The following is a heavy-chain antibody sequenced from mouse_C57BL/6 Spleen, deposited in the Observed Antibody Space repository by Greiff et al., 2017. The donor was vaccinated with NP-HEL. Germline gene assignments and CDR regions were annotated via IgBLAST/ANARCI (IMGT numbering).Heavy chain of an antibody. V-gene: IGHV5-4*01. Sequence: EVQRVESGGGLVKPGGSLKLSCAASGFTFSSYAMSWVRQTPEKRLEWVATISDGGSYTYYPDNVKGRFTISRDNAKNNLYLQMSHLKSEDTAMYYCARVRDSSGYYFDYWGQGTTLTVSS. CDR2: ISDGGSYT. D-gene: IGHD3-2*02. J-gene: IGHJ2*01. CDR1: GFTFSSYA. CDR3: ARVRDSSGYYFDY.